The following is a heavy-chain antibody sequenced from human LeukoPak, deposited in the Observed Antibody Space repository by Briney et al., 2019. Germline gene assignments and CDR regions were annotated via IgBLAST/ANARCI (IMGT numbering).Heavy chain of an antibody. CDR2: IYTSGST. J-gene: IGHJ6*03. D-gene: IGHD6-19*01. CDR3: ARGRRSGYSSGWYAYYYYVDV. V-gene: IGHV4-61*02. CDR1: GYSISSGFY. Sequence: SETLSLTCTVSGYSISSGFYWSWVRQPAGKGLEWIGRIYTSGSTNYNPSLKSRVTISVDTSKNQFSLKLSSVTAADTAVYYCARGRRSGYSSGWYAYYYYVDVWGKGTTVTVSS.